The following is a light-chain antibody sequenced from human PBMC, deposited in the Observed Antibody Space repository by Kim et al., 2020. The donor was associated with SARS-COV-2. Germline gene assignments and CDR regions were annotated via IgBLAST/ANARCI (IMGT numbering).Light chain of an antibody. V-gene: IGLV2-14*03. CDR1: SSDVGGYDY. CDR2: DVS. J-gene: IGLJ1*01. Sequence: QSVTISVTGTSSDVGGYDYVSWYQQHPDEAPKVMIYDVSNRPSGVSDRFSGSKSGNTASLTISGLQAEDEADYYCSSYTSSSLYVFGTGTKVTVL. CDR3: SSYTSSSLYV.